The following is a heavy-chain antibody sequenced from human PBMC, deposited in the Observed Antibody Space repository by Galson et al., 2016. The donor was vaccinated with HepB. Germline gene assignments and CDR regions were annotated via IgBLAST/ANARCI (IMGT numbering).Heavy chain of an antibody. V-gene: IGHV1-18*01. J-gene: IGHJ4*02. CDR3: AKSDYYGSAGEYDF. CDR1: GYTFSTSG. CDR2: SSVYNGNT. Sequence: SVKVSCKASGYTFSTSGITWVRQATGQGLEWMGWSSVYNGNTNYAQNLQGRLTMTTDTSTSSAYMELRRLRSDDTAVDYCAKSDYYGSAGEYDFWGQGTLVTVSS. D-gene: IGHD3-10*01.